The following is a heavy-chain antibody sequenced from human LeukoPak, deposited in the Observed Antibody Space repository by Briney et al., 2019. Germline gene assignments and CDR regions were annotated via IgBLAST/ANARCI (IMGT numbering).Heavy chain of an antibody. CDR1: GFTFGNYA. J-gene: IGHJ5*02. V-gene: IGHV3-23*01. Sequence: GGSLRLSCEASGFTFGNYAVNWVRQAPGKGLEWVSTISGTGSSTYYADSAKGRFTISRDNSKDTLFLQLNSLTAADTAMYFCAKASVAIPQYCNSWGQGTLVTVSS. CDR3: AKASVAIPQYCNS. D-gene: IGHD2-2*02. CDR2: ISGTGSST.